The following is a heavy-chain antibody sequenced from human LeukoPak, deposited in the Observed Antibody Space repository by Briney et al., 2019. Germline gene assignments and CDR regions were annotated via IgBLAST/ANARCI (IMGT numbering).Heavy chain of an antibody. V-gene: IGHV3-30*04. Sequence: GESLRLSCAASGFTFSSYAMHWVRQAPGKGLEWVAVISYDGSNKYYADSVKGRFTISRDNSKNTLYLQMNSLRAEDTAVYYCARAGYRSSWYSYYYYGMDVWGQGTTVTVSS. D-gene: IGHD6-13*01. CDR3: ARAGYRSSWYSYYYYGMDV. J-gene: IGHJ6*02. CDR1: GFTFSSYA. CDR2: ISYDGSNK.